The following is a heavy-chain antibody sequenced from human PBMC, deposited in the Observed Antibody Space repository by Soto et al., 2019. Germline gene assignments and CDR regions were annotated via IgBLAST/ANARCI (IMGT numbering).Heavy chain of an antibody. CDR3: TKSIGAPGNARDYYYGLDV. J-gene: IGHJ6*01. CDR1: GYTLTTYG. Sequence: ASVKVSCKASGYTLTTYGISWVRQAPGQGLEWMGWISVENHNTVYAQKFQGRVTMTTDASTSTVYMELRSLRSGDTAIYYCTKSIGAPGNARDYYYGLDVWGQGTTVTVSS. CDR2: ISVENHNT. D-gene: IGHD1-1*01. V-gene: IGHV1-18*04.